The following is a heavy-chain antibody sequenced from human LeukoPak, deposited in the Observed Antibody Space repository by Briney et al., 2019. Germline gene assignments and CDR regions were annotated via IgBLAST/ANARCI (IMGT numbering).Heavy chain of an antibody. Sequence: GGPLRLSCAASGFTFSSYGMHWLRPAPRKGLGWGAVIRYDGSNKYHAHSVKGRFTISRDNYKNTLYLQLITLRAADLSVYYWAKDLERVGATTGIFQHWGQGTLVTVSS. V-gene: IGHV3-30*02. CDR3: AKDLERVGATTGIFQH. CDR1: GFTFSSYG. J-gene: IGHJ1*01. D-gene: IGHD1-26*01. CDR2: IRYDGSNK.